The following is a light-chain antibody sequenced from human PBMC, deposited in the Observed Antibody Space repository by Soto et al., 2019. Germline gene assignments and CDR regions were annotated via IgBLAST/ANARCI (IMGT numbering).Light chain of an antibody. CDR1: QSVSSSY. V-gene: IGKV3-20*01. CDR2: SAS. Sequence: EIVLTQSPGTLSLSPGERATLSCRASQSVSSSYLAWYQQKPGQAPRLLIYSASSRATGIPDRFSGSGSGTDFTLTISRLEPEDCAVYYCQQYGSSPVTFGQGTKLEIK. J-gene: IGKJ2*01. CDR3: QQYGSSPVT.